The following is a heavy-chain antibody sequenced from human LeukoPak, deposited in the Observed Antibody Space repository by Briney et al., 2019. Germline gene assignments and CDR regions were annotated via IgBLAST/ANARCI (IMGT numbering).Heavy chain of an antibody. J-gene: IGHJ4*02. Sequence: PGGSLRLSCGASGFTFSNYAMSWVRQAPGKGLEWVSTSSGNGGSTYYGDSVKGRFTISRDNSKNTLYLQMNGLRAEDTAVYYCVATMRGPFDYWGQGTLVTVSS. V-gene: IGHV3-23*01. D-gene: IGHD5-12*01. CDR3: VATMRGPFDY. CDR2: SSGNGGST. CDR1: GFTFSNYA.